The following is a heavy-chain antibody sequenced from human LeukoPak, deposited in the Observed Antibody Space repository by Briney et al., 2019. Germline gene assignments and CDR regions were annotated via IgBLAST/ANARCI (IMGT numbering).Heavy chain of an antibody. CDR3: AKGPQLFSGYHPDY. CDR2: ITGSDSST. V-gene: IGHV3-23*01. Sequence: GGSLRLSCAASGFTFSSSAMTWVRQGPGKGLEWVSTITGSDSSTYYADSVKGRFTISRDFSKNMVHLQMNSLRVEDTAIYYCAKGPQLFSGYHPDYWGQGTLVTVSS. CDR1: GFTFSSSA. J-gene: IGHJ4*02. D-gene: IGHD3-22*01.